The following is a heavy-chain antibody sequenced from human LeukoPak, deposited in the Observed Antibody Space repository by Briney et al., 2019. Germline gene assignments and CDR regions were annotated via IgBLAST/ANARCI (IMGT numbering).Heavy chain of an antibody. V-gene: IGHV1-69*13. Sequence: SVKVSCKASGGTFSSYAIGWVRQAPGQGLEWMGGIIPIFGTANYAQKFQGRVTITADESTSTAYMELSSLRSGDTAVYYCARVRDSDYSFDYWGQGTLVTVSS. D-gene: IGHD3-10*01. CDR2: IIPIFGTA. CDR3: ARVRDSDYSFDY. CDR1: GGTFSSYA. J-gene: IGHJ4*02.